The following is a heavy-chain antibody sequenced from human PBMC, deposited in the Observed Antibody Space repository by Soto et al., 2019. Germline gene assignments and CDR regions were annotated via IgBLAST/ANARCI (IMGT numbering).Heavy chain of an antibody. CDR3: ARGGIQMGLLFYYYGMDV. Sequence: ASVKVSCKASGYTFTSYAMHWVRQAPGQRLEWMGWINAGNGNTKYSQKFQGRVTITRDTAASTAYMELSSLRSEDTAVYYCARGGIQMGLLFYYYGMDVWGQGTTVTVSS. J-gene: IGHJ6*02. V-gene: IGHV1-3*01. D-gene: IGHD3-16*01. CDR2: INAGNGNT. CDR1: GYTFTSYA.